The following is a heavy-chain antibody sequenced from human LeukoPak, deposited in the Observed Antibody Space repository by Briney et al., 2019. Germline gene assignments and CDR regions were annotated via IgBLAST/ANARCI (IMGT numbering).Heavy chain of an antibody. CDR1: GGSISSSSYY. D-gene: IGHD1-1*01. Sequence: SETLSLTCTVSGGSISSSSYYWGWIRQPPGKGLEWIGSIYYSGSTYYSPSLKSRVTISVDTSKNQFSLRLSSVTAADTAVYYCARDDYDWNIDRYYYMDVRGKGTTVTVSS. CDR2: IYYSGST. CDR3: ARDDYDWNIDRYYYMDV. J-gene: IGHJ6*03. V-gene: IGHV4-39*07.